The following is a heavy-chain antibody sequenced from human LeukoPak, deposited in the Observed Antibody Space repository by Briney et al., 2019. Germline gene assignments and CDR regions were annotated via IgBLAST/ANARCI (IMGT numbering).Heavy chain of an antibody. V-gene: IGHV3-48*03. Sequence: GGSLRLSCAASGFTFSTYEMNWVRQAPGKGLEWVSYINSRGSTIYYADSVKGRFTISRDNAKNSLYLQMNSLRAEDMALYYCAKDREAVAGEIDYWGQGTLVTVSS. CDR1: GFTFSTYE. CDR2: INSRGSTI. CDR3: AKDREAVAGEIDY. D-gene: IGHD6-19*01. J-gene: IGHJ4*02.